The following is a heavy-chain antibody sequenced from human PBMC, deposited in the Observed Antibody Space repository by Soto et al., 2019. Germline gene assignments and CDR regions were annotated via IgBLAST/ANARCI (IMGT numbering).Heavy chain of an antibody. J-gene: IGHJ4*02. D-gene: IGHD2-2*01. Sequence: QVQLVQSGAEVKKPGASVKVSCKASGYTFTSYDINWVRQATGQGLEWMGWMNPNSGNTGYAQKFQGRVTMTRNTSISTAYMELISLRSEDTAVYYCARGMIDEDNVVVPAAPVDYWGQGPLVTVSS. V-gene: IGHV1-8*01. CDR3: ARGMIDEDNVVVPAAPVDY. CDR2: MNPNSGNT. CDR1: GYTFTSYD.